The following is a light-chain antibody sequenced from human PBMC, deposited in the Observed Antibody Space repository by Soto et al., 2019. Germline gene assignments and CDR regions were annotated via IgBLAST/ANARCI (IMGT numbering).Light chain of an antibody. J-gene: IGKJ1*01. CDR3: QQYNTYSPT. CDR2: KTS. V-gene: IGKV1-5*03. CDR1: QSISTS. Sequence: DTQMTQSPSTLSASVGDRVTITCRAIQSISTSMDWYQQRPGTAPKLLISKTSTLESGVPSRFSGSGSGTEFTLTISSLQPDDFATYYCQQYNTYSPTFGQGTKVEVK.